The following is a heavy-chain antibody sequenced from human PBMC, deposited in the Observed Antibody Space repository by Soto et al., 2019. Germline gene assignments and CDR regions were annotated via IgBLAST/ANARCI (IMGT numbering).Heavy chain of an antibody. D-gene: IGHD3-10*01. J-gene: IGHJ6*02. CDR2: IKSKTDGGTT. CDR3: TTVPHRGIFYYGSGSYYNVSYYYDGMDV. Sequence: EVQLVESGGGLVKPGGSLRLSCAASGFTFSNAWMSWVRQAPGKGLEWVGRIKSKTDGGTTDYAAPVKGRFTISRDDSKNTLYLQMNSLKTEDTAVYYCTTVPHRGIFYYGSGSYYNVSYYYDGMDVWGQGTTVTVSS. V-gene: IGHV3-15*01. CDR1: GFTFSNAW.